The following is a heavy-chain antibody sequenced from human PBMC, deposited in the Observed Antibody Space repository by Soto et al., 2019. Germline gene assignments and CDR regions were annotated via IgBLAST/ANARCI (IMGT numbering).Heavy chain of an antibody. V-gene: IGHV3-23*01. Sequence: GGSLRLSCASSVFTFISYVMSWVRQAPGKGLEWVSAIGGSGGYTYYADSVKGRFTISRDNSKNTLYLQMNSLRAEDTAVYYCAKALIVVDTDYGMDVWGQGTTVTVSS. J-gene: IGHJ6*02. CDR1: VFTFISYV. CDR2: IGGSGGYT. CDR3: AKALIVVDTDYGMDV. D-gene: IGHD2-21*01.